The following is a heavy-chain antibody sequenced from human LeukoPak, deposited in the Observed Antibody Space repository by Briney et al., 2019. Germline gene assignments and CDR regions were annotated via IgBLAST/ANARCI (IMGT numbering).Heavy chain of an antibody. CDR1: GYTFTSYG. Sequence: ASVKVSCKASGYTFTSYGISWVRQAPGQGLEWMGWISAYNGNTNYAQKLQGRVTMTTDTSTSTAYMELRSLRSDDTAVYYCARTGSSWYGPPLYWYFDLWGRGTLVTVSS. V-gene: IGHV1-18*01. CDR3: ARTGSSWYGPPLYWYFDL. J-gene: IGHJ2*01. D-gene: IGHD6-13*01. CDR2: ISAYNGNT.